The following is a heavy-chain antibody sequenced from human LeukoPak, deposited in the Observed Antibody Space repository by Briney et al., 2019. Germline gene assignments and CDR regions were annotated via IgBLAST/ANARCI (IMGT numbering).Heavy chain of an antibody. J-gene: IGHJ4*02. D-gene: IGHD6-19*01. Sequence: GGSLRLSCAASGFTFSSYGMHWVRQAPGKGLEWVAFIRYDGSNKYYADSVKGRFTISRDNSKNTLYLQMNSLRAEDTAVYYCAKGGRSSGWYGAYWDQGTLVTVSS. CDR3: AKGGRSSGWYGAY. V-gene: IGHV3-30*02. CDR1: GFTFSSYG. CDR2: IRYDGSNK.